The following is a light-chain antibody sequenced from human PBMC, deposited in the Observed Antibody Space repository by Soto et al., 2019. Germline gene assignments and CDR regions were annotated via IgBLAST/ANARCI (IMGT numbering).Light chain of an antibody. CDR2: AAS. CDR1: QCITNW. Sequence: ILMNQSASSLSARVGDRVTIACRASQCITNWLVWFQQEPGKAPKLLIYAASRLQSGVPSRFSGSGFGTDFTLTIIGPQAEDFASYYYHDTDTSPFTFGHGTRL. V-gene: IGKV1-12*01. J-gene: IGKJ5*01. CDR3: HDTDTSPFT.